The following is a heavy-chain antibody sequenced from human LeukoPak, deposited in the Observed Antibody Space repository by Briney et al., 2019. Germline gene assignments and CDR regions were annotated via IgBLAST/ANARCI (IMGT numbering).Heavy chain of an antibody. CDR3: ASEGSYGRPGFFDY. CDR1: GVAITDYY. Sequence: PSETLSLTCTVSGVAITDYYWSWIRQPPGKGLEWVGSISHSGSTNYNPSLKSRVTISVDTSKNQFSLKLSSVTAADTAVYYCASEGSYGRPGFFDYWGQGTLVTVSS. J-gene: IGHJ4*02. D-gene: IGHD1-26*01. V-gene: IGHV4-59*01. CDR2: ISHSGST.